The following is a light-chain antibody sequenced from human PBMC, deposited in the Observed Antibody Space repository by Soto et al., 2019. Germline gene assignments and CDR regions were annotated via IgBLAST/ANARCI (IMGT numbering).Light chain of an antibody. J-gene: IGLJ1*01. V-gene: IGLV2-14*01. Sequence: QSALTQPASVSGSPGQSITISFSGTSSDIGAYDHVAWFQQYPGKTPKLVIYSVSNRPSGVSYRFSGSKSGNTASLTISGLQADDEADYYCISYTVSRSYVFGPGTKLTVL. CDR3: ISYTVSRSYV. CDR1: SSDIGAYDH. CDR2: SVS.